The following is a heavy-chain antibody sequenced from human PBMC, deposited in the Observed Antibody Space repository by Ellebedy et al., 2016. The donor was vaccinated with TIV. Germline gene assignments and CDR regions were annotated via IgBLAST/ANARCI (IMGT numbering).Heavy chain of an antibody. J-gene: IGHJ6*03. D-gene: IGHD3-16*01. Sequence: AASVKVSCKASGYTFTSYGISWVRQAPGQGLEWMGWISAYNGNTNSAQKLQGRVTMTTDTSTSTAYMELRRLRSDDTAVYSCARRGKYIGRGGDDYYYIDVWGKGTTVTVSS. CDR3: ARRGKYIGRGGDDYYYIDV. CDR2: ISAYNGNT. V-gene: IGHV1-18*01. CDR1: GYTFTSYG.